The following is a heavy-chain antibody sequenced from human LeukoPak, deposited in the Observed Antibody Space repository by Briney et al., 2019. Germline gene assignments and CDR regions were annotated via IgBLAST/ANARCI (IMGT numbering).Heavy chain of an antibody. CDR2: INAGNGNT. Sequence: ASVKVSCKASGYTFTSYAMHWVRQAPGQRLEWMGWINAGNGNTKYSQKFQGRVTITRDTSASTAYMELSSLRSDDTAVYYCAIQIAAAWYFDYRGQGTLVTVSS. J-gene: IGHJ4*02. V-gene: IGHV1-3*01. CDR1: GYTFTSYA. D-gene: IGHD6-13*01. CDR3: AIQIAAAWYFDY.